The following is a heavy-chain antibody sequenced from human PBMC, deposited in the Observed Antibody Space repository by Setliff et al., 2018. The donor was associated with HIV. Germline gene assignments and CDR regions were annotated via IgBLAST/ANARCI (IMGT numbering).Heavy chain of an antibody. V-gene: IGHV3-23*01. Sequence: GESLKISCTASGFSFRNYAMSWVRQAPGKGLEWVSAISGRGDNTYYADSVKGRFTISRDNSKDTMFLQMNSVRAEDTAVYYCAKDGEYYDSSGFSYWGQGTLVTVSS. CDR2: ISGRGDNT. J-gene: IGHJ4*02. CDR3: AKDGEYYDSSGFSY. D-gene: IGHD3-22*01. CDR1: GFSFRNYA.